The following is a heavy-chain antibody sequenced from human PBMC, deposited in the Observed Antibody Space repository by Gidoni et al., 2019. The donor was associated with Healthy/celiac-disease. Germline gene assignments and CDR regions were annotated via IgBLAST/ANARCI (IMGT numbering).Heavy chain of an antibody. V-gene: IGHV3-48*03. D-gene: IGHD3-10*01. CDR2: ISSSSSTI. Sequence: EVQLVESGGGLVQPGGSLRLSCAASGFTFSSYEMNWVRQAPGKGLEWVSYISSSSSTIYYADSVKGRFTISRDNAKNSLYLQMNSLRAEDTAVYYCARTEIYEGRDYYYYGMDVWGQGTTVTVSS. CDR1: GFTFSSYE. J-gene: IGHJ6*02. CDR3: ARTEIYEGRDYYYYGMDV.